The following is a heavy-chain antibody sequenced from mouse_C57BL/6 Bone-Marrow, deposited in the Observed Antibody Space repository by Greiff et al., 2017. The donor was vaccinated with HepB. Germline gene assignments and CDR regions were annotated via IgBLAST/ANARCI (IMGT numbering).Heavy chain of an antibody. Sequence: VKLVESGGGLVKPGGSLKLSCAASGFTFSSYAMSWVRQTPEKRLEWVATISDGGSYTYYPDNVKGRFTISRDNAKNNLYLQMSHLKSEDTAMYDCARVYGSSLYAMDYWGQGTSVTVSS. CDR1: GFTFSSYA. J-gene: IGHJ4*01. CDR2: ISDGGSYT. CDR3: ARVYGSSLYAMDY. V-gene: IGHV5-4*03. D-gene: IGHD1-1*01.